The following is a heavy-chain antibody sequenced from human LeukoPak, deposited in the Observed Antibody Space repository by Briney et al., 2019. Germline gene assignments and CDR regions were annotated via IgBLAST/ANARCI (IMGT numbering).Heavy chain of an antibody. V-gene: IGHV3-7*01. Sequence: GGSLRLSCAASGFTFTNYWMSWVRQAPGKGLELVANIKQDRSEKYYVDSVKGRFTISRDNAKNSLYLQMNSLSAEDTAVYYCGRAGPVTKDHFIDVWGKGTTVTVSS. CDR1: GFTFTNYW. J-gene: IGHJ6*03. D-gene: IGHD2-2*01. CDR2: IKQDRSEK. CDR3: GRAGPVTKDHFIDV.